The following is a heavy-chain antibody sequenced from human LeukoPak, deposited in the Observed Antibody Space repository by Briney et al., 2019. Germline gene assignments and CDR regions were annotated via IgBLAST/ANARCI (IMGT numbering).Heavy chain of an antibody. D-gene: IGHD3-10*01. CDR1: GFTFSSYG. Sequence: PGRSLRLSCAASGFTFSSYGMHWVRQAPGKGLEWVAVISYDGSNKYYADSVKGRFTISRDNSKNTLYLQMNGLRAEDTAVYYCAKETDGSGAGDYWGQGTLVTVSS. V-gene: IGHV3-30*18. CDR3: AKETDGSGAGDY. J-gene: IGHJ4*02. CDR2: ISYDGSNK.